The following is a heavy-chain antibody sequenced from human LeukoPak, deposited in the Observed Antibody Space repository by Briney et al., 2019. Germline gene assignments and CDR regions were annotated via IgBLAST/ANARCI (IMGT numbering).Heavy chain of an antibody. Sequence: GESLKISCKGSGYTFTTYWIGWVRQMPGKGLEWMVIISPGDSDTTYSPSFQGQVTISADKSITTAYLQWSSLKASDTAMYYCARHLAGRGMDVWAQGTTVTVSS. CDR1: GYTFTTYW. J-gene: IGHJ6*02. CDR3: ARHLAGRGMDV. D-gene: IGHD3-3*02. V-gene: IGHV5-51*01. CDR2: ISPGDSDT.